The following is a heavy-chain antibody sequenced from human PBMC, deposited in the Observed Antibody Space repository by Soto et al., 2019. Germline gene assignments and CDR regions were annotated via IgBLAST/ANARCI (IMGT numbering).Heavy chain of an antibody. CDR2: INPNSGGT. CDR1: GYTFTGYY. Sequence: ASVKVSFKASGYTFTGYYMHWVRQAPGQGLEWMGWINPNSGGTNYAQKFQGWVTMTRDTSISTAYMELSRLRSDDTAVYYCARGYYYGSGSTLGYWGQGTLVTVSS. V-gene: IGHV1-2*04. J-gene: IGHJ4*02. CDR3: ARGYYYGSGSTLGY. D-gene: IGHD3-10*01.